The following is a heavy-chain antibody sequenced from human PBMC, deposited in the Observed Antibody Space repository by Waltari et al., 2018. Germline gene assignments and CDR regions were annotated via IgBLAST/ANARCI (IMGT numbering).Heavy chain of an antibody. CDR1: GGSISSGSYY. J-gene: IGHJ5*02. CDR3: ARGSPGEAGFDP. Sequence: QVQLQESGPGLVKPSQTLSLTCTVSGGSISSGSYYWSWIRQPAGKGLEWIGYIYTSGSTNENPALKRRVTISVDTSKNQFSLKLSSVTAADTAVYYCARGSPGEAGFDPWGQGTLVTVSS. CDR2: IYTSGST. V-gene: IGHV4-61*09. D-gene: IGHD3-10*01.